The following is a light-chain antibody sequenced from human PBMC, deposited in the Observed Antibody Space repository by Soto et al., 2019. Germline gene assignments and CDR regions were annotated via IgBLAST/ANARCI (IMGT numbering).Light chain of an antibody. CDR3: CSYAGYSTLV. J-gene: IGLJ2*01. Sequence: QSALTQPASVSGSPGQSITISCTGTSSDVGSYNLVSWYQHHPGKAPKLMIYEVTMRPSGVSNRFSGSKSGNTASLTISGLQAEDEADYYCCSYAGYSTLVFGGGTKLTVL. CDR1: SSDVGSYNL. CDR2: EVT. V-gene: IGLV2-23*02.